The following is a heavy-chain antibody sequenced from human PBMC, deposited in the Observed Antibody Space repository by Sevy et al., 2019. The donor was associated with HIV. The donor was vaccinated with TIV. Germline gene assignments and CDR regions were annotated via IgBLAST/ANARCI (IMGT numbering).Heavy chain of an antibody. D-gene: IGHD2-2*01. CDR3: ARNPPSCTSTSCRFEY. CDR2: TYYRSKWYN. J-gene: IGHJ4*02. Sequence: SQTLSLTCAISGDSVSSNSAAWNWIRQSPSRGLEWLGRTYYRSKWYNDYAVSVKSRITINPDTSKNQFSLQLNSVTPEDTAVYYCARNPPSCTSTSCRFEYWGQGTLVTVSS. CDR1: GDSVSSNSAA. V-gene: IGHV6-1*01.